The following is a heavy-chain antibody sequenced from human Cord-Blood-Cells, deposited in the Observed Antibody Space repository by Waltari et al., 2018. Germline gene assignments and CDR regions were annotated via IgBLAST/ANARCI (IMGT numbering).Heavy chain of an antibody. CDR3: ARGNRYCSGGSCYGFDWFDP. V-gene: IGHV1-8*01. Sequence: QVQLVQSGAEVKKPGASVKVSCKASGYTFTSYAIKWVRQANGQGLEWMGWMNPNSGNTGYAQKFQGRVTMTRNTSISTAYMELSSLRSEDTAVYYCARGNRYCSGGSCYGFDWFDPWGQGTLVTVSS. J-gene: IGHJ5*02. CDR2: MNPNSGNT. D-gene: IGHD2-15*01. CDR1: GYTFTSYA.